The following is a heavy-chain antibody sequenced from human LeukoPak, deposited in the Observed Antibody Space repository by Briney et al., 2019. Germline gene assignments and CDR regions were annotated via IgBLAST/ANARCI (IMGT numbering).Heavy chain of an antibody. J-gene: IGHJ4*02. CDR1: GYTLTELS. CDR2: FDPEDGET. CDR3: ARGSGWFETRIPDY. V-gene: IGHV1-24*01. Sequence: ASVKASCKVSGYTLTELSMHWVRQAPGKGLEWMGGFDPEDGETIYAQKFQGRVTITRNTSISTAYMELSSLRSEDTAVYYCARGSGWFETRIPDYWGQGTLVTVSS. D-gene: IGHD6-19*01.